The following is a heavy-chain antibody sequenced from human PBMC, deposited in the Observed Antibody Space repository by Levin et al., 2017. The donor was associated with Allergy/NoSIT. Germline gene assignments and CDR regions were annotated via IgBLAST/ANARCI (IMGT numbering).Heavy chain of an antibody. D-gene: IGHD6-13*01. J-gene: IGHJ6*02. CDR1: GGTFSSYA. V-gene: IGHV1-69*01. Sequence: KISCKASGGTFSSYAISWVRQAPGQGLEWMGGIIPIFGTANYAQKFQGRVTITADESTSTAYMELSSLRSEDTAVYYCARAAAAGKTYYYYGMDVWGQGTTVTVSS. CDR3: ARAAAAGKTYYYYGMDV. CDR2: IIPIFGTA.